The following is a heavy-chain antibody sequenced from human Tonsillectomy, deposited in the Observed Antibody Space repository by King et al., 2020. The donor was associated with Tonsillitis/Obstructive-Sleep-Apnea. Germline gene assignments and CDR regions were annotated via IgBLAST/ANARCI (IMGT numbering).Heavy chain of an antibody. CDR3: ARDRRIWESGYYYYCYMDV. CDR1: GYSFTSYG. CDR2: ISVYNGNT. D-gene: IGHD3-16*01. J-gene: IGHJ6*03. Sequence: VQLVQSGAEVKKPGASVKVSCQASGYSFTSYGISWVRQAPGQGLEWMGWISVYNGNTIYAQKFQGRVNVTTDTSTSTAYMELRSLRSDDTAVYYCARDRRIWESGYYYYCYMDVWGKGTTVTVSS. V-gene: IGHV1-18*01.